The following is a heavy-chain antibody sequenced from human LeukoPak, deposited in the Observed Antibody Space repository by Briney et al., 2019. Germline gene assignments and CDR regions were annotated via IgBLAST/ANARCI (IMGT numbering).Heavy chain of an antibody. J-gene: IGHJ4*02. V-gene: IGHV4-59*08. Sequence: SETLSLTCTVSGGSISSLYWGWIRQPAGKGLEWIGYIYYSGNTVYNPSLESRVTISVDTSNNQFTLKLNSVTAADTAVYYCARHAASGLYYDTNWGQGTLVTVSS. CDR3: ARHAASGLYYDTN. CDR1: GGSISSLY. CDR2: IYYSGNT. D-gene: IGHD3-22*01.